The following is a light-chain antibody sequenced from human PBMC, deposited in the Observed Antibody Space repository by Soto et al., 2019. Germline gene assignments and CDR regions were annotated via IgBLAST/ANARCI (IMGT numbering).Light chain of an antibody. J-gene: IGKJ1*01. CDR3: QQYKNYSPWT. CDR2: KAS. Sequence: DIQMTQSPSTLSASVGDRVSITCRASQSINSWLAWYQQKTGKAPHHLIYKASSLESGVPSRISGSGSGTEFTLTIRSLQPDDSATYYCQQYKNYSPWTFGQGTKVEIK. CDR1: QSINSW. V-gene: IGKV1-5*03.